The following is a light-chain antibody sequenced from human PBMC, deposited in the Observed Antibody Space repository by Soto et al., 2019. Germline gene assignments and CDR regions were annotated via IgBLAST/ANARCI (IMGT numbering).Light chain of an antibody. CDR2: GNR. CDR3: QAYDYSLTASV. CDR1: NSNLGAGYD. V-gene: IGLV1-40*01. J-gene: IGLJ3*02. Sequence: QAVATQPPSVSGAPGQRVTISCTGNNSNLGAGYDVHWYQQLPGAAPKLVIFGNRNRPSGVPERFSGSKSGTSASLAITGLQAEDEADYYCQAYDYSLTASVFGGGTKLTVL.